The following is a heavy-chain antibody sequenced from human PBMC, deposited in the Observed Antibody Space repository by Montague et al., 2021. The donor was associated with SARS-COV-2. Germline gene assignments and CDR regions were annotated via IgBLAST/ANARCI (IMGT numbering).Heavy chain of an antibody. V-gene: IGHV4-59*01. Sequence: SETLSLTCTVSGGSMSSYYWSWIRQPPGKGLEWIGYINYSGSTXXXPSXXXRVTLSVDTSKNQFSLKLRSVTAADTAVYYCARVFPCRIRFDAYFDYWGQGTLVTVSS. CDR3: ARVFPCRIRFDAYFDY. CDR1: GGSMSSYY. CDR2: INYSGST. D-gene: IGHD2-15*01. J-gene: IGHJ4*02.